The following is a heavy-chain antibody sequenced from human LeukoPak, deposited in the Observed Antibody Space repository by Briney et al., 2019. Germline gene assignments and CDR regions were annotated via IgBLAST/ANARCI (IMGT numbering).Heavy chain of an antibody. CDR1: GGSFSGYY. V-gene: IGHV4-34*01. Sequence: SETLSLTCAVYGGSFSGYYWSWIRQPPGKGLEWIGEINHSGSTNYNPSLKSRVTISVDTSKNQFSLKLSSVTAADTAVYYCARGYYDFWSGYYFTFDYWGQGTPVTVSS. J-gene: IGHJ4*02. D-gene: IGHD3-3*01. CDR3: ARGYYDFWSGYYFTFDY. CDR2: INHSGST.